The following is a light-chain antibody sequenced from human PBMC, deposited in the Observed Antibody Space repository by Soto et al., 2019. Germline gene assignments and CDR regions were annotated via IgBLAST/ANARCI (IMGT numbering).Light chain of an antibody. J-gene: IGKJ2*01. CDR2: LGS. CDR3: MQDLQTSYT. V-gene: IGKV2-28*01. CDR1: QSLLHSNGYNY. Sequence: DIVMTQSPLSLPVTPGEPASISCRSSQSLLHSNGYNYLDWYLQKPGQSPQLLIYLGSNRASGVPDRFSGRGSGTDFTLKISRVEAEDVGVYYCMQDLQTSYTFGQGTKLEI.